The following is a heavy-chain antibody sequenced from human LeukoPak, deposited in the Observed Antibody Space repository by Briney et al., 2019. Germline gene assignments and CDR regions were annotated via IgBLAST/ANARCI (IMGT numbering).Heavy chain of an antibody. CDR1: GGSISTYY. D-gene: IGHD3-3*01. J-gene: IGHJ4*02. V-gene: IGHV4-59*12. CDR2: IYYSGTT. CDR3: ARGSFFGTDY. Sequence: KASETLSLTCTVSGGSISTYYGSWIRQSPGKGLEWIGYIYYSGTTNYNPSLKSRVTMSVDTSKNQFSLKLSSVTAADTAVYYCARGSFFGTDYWGQGTLVTVSS.